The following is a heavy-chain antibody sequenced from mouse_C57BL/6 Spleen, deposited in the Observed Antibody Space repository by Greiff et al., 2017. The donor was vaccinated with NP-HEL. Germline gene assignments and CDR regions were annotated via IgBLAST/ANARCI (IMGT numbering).Heavy chain of an antibody. D-gene: IGHD1-1*01. Sequence: QLQQSGTVLARPGASVKMSCKTSGYTFTSYWMHWVKQRPGQGLEWIGAIYPGNSDTSYNQKFKGKAKLTAVTSASTAYMELSSLTNEDSAVYYCTSYYGSYWYFDVWGTGTTVTVSS. V-gene: IGHV1-5*01. CDR2: IYPGNSDT. CDR1: GYTFTSYW. J-gene: IGHJ1*03. CDR3: TSYYGSYWYFDV.